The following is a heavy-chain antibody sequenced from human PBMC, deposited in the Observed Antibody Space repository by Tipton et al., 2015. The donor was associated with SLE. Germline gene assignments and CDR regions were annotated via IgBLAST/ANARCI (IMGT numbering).Heavy chain of an antibody. CDR3: AREGEDSSGYYDY. J-gene: IGHJ4*02. Sequence: TLSLTCTVSGGSISSYYWSWIRQPPGKGLEWIGYIYYSGSTNYNPSLKSRVTISVDTSKNQFSLKLSSVTAADTAVDYCAREGEDSSGYYDYWGQGTLVTVSS. CDR1: GGSISSYY. D-gene: IGHD3-22*01. V-gene: IGHV4-59*01. CDR2: IYYSGST.